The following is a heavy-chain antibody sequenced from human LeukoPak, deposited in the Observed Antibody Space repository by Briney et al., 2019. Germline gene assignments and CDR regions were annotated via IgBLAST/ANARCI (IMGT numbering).Heavy chain of an antibody. CDR3: ARRDCSSTSCYIYWFDP. Sequence: ASVKVSCKASGYTFTGYYMHWVRQATGQGLEWMGWMNPNSGNTGYAQKFQGRVTMTRNTSISTAYMELSSLRSEDTAVYYCARRDCSSTSCYIYWFDPWGQGTLVTVSS. CDR2: MNPNSGNT. CDR1: GYTFTGYY. D-gene: IGHD2-2*02. J-gene: IGHJ5*02. V-gene: IGHV1-8*02.